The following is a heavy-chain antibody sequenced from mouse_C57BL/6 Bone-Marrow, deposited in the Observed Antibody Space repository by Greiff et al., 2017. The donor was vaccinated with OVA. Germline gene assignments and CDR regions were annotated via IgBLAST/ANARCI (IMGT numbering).Heavy chain of an antibody. CDR1: GFSFTTYA. CDR2: IRSKSNNYAT. V-gene: IGHV10-1*01. D-gene: IGHD1-1*01. CDR3: VRRDYGSSPYWYFDV. Sequence: EVQLVESGGGLVQPKGSLKLSCAASGFSFTTYAMNWVRQAPGKGLEWVARIRSKSNNYATYYADSVKDRFTISRDDSESMLYLQMNNLKTEDTAMYYCVRRDYGSSPYWYFDVWGTGTTVTVSS. J-gene: IGHJ1*03.